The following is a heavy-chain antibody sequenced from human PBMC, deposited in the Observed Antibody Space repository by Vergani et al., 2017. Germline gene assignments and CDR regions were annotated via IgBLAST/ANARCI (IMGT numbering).Heavy chain of an antibody. CDR3: ARDPARNWGENPGPFDY. Sequence: QVQLVQSGAEVKKPGASVKVSCKASGYTFTSYGISWVRQAPGQGLEWMGWISAYNGNTNYAQKLQGRVTMTTDTSTSTAYMELRSLKSDDTAVYYCARDPARNWGENPGPFDYWGQGTLVTVSS. J-gene: IGHJ4*02. D-gene: IGHD7-27*01. V-gene: IGHV1-18*01. CDR1: GYTFTSYG. CDR2: ISAYNGNT.